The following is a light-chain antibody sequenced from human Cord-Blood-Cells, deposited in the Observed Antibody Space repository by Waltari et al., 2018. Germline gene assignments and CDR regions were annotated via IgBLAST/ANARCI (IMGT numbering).Light chain of an antibody. Sequence: QSALTQPRSLSGSPGQSVTISCTGTSRDVGGYHYVSWYQQHPGKAPKLMIYDVSKRPSGVPDRFSGSKSGNTASLTISGLQAEYEADYYCCSYAGSYVFGTGTKVTVL. CDR1: SRDVGGYHY. CDR2: DVS. CDR3: CSYAGSYV. V-gene: IGLV2-11*01. J-gene: IGLJ1*01.